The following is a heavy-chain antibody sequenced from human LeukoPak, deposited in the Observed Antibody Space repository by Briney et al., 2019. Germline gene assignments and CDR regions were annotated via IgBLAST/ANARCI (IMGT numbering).Heavy chain of an antibody. V-gene: IGHV1-2*02. Sequence: GASVKVSCKASGYTFTGYYMHWVRQAPGQGLEWMGWINPNSGGTNYAQKFQGRVTMTRDTSISTAYMELSRLRSDDTAVYYCARYLYDYVWGSYRTALDYWGQGTLVTVSS. CDR3: ARYLYDYVWGSYRTALDY. J-gene: IGHJ4*02. CDR2: INPNSGGT. D-gene: IGHD3-16*02. CDR1: GYTFTGYY.